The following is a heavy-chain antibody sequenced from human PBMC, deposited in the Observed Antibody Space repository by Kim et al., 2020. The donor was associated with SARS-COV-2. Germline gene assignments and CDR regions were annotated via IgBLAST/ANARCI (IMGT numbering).Heavy chain of an antibody. CDR2: ISGDGGST. J-gene: IGHJ6*02. CDR1: GFTFDDYA. Sequence: GGSLRLSCAASGFTFDDYAMHWVRQAPGKGLEWVSLISGDGGSTYYADSVKGRFTISRDNSKNSLYLQMNSLRTEDTALYYCAKASEVRRGGPQWFGVLLYRYYYYYGMDVWGQGTTVTVSS. CDR3: AKASEVRRGGPQWFGVLLYRYYYYYGMDV. D-gene: IGHD3-10*01. V-gene: IGHV3-43*02.